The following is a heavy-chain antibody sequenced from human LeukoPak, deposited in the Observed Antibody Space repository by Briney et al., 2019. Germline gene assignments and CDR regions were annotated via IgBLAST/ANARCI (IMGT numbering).Heavy chain of an antibody. CDR1: GLTFSNYA. D-gene: IGHD5-12*01. J-gene: IGHJ4*01. CDR2: IGISSGNT. CDR3: ARDHRYAFDN. V-gene: IGHV3-11*06. Sequence: GGSLRLSCAASGLTFSNYAMSWVRQAPGKGLEWISYIGISSGNTKYADSVKGRFTISRDKARNSLYLQMNSLRVEDTAVYYCARDHRYAFDNWGHGTLVTVSS.